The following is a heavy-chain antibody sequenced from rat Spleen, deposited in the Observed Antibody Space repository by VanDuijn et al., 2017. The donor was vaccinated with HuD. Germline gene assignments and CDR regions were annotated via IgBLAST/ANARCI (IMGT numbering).Heavy chain of an antibody. V-gene: IGHV5-19*01. CDR1: GFTFSNYG. CDR2: INYDGSST. J-gene: IGHJ3*01. Sequence: EVQLVESGGGLVQPGRSLKLSCAASGFTFSNYGMHWIRQAPTKGLEWVASINYDGSSTYYRDSVKGRFTISRDNAKSTLYLQMDSLRSEDTATCYCATLTPLFAYWGQGTLVTVSS. D-gene: IGHD3-1*01. CDR3: ATLTPLFAY.